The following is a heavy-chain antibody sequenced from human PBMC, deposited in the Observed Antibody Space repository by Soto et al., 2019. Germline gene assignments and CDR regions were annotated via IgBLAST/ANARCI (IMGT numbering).Heavy chain of an antibody. J-gene: IGHJ3*02. Sequence: QVQLVQSGAEVKKPGASVKVSCKASGYTFTSYGISWVRQAPGHGPEWMGRISTYNGNTNYVQKLQGRVTMTTDTSSNTAYLELRSLRYDDTAVYYCARDPGYSTTWHQAFDIGGQGTMVTVSS. CDR1: GYTFTSYG. CDR2: ISTYNGNT. V-gene: IGHV1-18*01. D-gene: IGHD6-13*01. CDR3: ARDPGYSTTWHQAFDI.